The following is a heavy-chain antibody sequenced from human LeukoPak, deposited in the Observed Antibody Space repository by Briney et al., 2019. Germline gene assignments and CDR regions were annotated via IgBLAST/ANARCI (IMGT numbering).Heavy chain of an antibody. J-gene: IGHJ6*03. Sequence: GGSLRLSCAASGFTVSSNYMSWVRQAPGKGLEWVSIIYSGGYAYYADSVKGRFTISRDNSKNTLYLQMNSLRAEDTAVYYCARNRGYYYYYMDVWAKGTTVTVSS. CDR3: ARNRGYYYYYMDV. V-gene: IGHV3-53*01. CDR2: IYSGGYA. CDR1: GFTVSSNY.